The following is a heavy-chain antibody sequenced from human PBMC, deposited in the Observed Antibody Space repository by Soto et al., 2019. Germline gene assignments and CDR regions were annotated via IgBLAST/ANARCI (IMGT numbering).Heavy chain of an antibody. CDR3: ARVGYQVENY. CDR2: IIPILGIA. Sequence: QVQLVQSGAEVKKPGSSVKVSCKASGGTFSSYTISWVRQAPGQGLEWMGRIIPILGIAKYAQKFQGRVTITADKSTSTAYMKLSRLRSEDTAVYYCARVGYQVENYWGQGTLVTVSS. D-gene: IGHD3-16*02. V-gene: IGHV1-69*02. CDR1: GGTFSSYT. J-gene: IGHJ4*02.